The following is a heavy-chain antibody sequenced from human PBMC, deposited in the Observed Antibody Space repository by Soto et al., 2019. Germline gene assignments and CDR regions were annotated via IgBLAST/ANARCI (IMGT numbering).Heavy chain of an antibody. CDR3: ARTDGDLDY. CDR2: TNPKSGYT. J-gene: IGHJ4*02. V-gene: IGHV1-8*01. Sequence: QVQLVQSGAEVKKPGASVKVSCKASGYTFTRYDINWVRQAPGKGLEWMGWTNPKSGYTGSAQKCKGRITKTRDPSISTAYMELNSLRSEDTAVYYCARTDGDLDYWGQGTLGTVSS. D-gene: IGHD4-17*01. CDR1: GYTFTRYD.